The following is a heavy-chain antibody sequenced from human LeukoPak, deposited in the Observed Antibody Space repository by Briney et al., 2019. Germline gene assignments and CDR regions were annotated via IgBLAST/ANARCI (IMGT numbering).Heavy chain of an antibody. D-gene: IGHD4-17*01. CDR2: ISSNGGST. Sequence: GGSLRLSCAASGFTFSSYAMHWVRQAPGKGLEYVSAISSNGGSTYYANSVKGRFTISRDNSKNTLYLQMGSLRAEDMAVYYCARVARDYGDSPDYWGQGTLVSVSS. V-gene: IGHV3-64*01. CDR3: ARVARDYGDSPDY. J-gene: IGHJ4*02. CDR1: GFTFSSYA.